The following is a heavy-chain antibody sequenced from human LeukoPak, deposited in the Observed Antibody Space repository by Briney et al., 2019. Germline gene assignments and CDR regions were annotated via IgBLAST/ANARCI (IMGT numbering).Heavy chain of an antibody. Sequence: PGGSLRLSCAASGFTFEGCAMHWVRQAPGKGPEWVSSINWDSGYIEYADSVRGRFTISRDNAKNSLYLQMNSLKAGDTALYYCAGEGSVCSNGICRYFDFWGQGTLVTVSS. D-gene: IGHD2-8*01. CDR3: AGEGSVCSNGICRYFDF. CDR1: GFTFEGCA. V-gene: IGHV3-9*01. CDR2: INWDSGYI. J-gene: IGHJ4*02.